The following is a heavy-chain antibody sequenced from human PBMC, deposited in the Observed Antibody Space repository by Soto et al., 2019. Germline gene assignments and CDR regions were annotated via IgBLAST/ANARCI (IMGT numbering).Heavy chain of an antibody. CDR2: MNPNSGNT. Sequence: ASVKVSCKASGYTFTSYGINWVRQATGQGLEWMGWMNPNSGNTGYAQKFQGRVTMTRNTSISTAYMELSSLRSEDTAVYYCAREGIAVAGYYYYYYYMDVWGKGTTVTVSS. J-gene: IGHJ6*03. CDR1: GYTFTSYG. D-gene: IGHD6-19*01. CDR3: AREGIAVAGYYYYYYYMDV. V-gene: IGHV1-8*01.